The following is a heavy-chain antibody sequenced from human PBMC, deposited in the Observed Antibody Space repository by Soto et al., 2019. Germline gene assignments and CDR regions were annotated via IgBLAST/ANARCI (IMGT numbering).Heavy chain of an antibody. D-gene: IGHD3-10*01. CDR3: ARGARGYYYMDV. V-gene: IGHV3-74*01. Sequence: EVQLVESGGGLVQPGGSLRLSCAASGFTFTDYWMHWVRQVPGEGLVWVSRVKYDVSSTNYADSVKGRFTISRDNANNTLYLQMNSLRNEDTAVYFCARGARGYYYMDVWGKGTTVTVSS. J-gene: IGHJ6*03. CDR2: VKYDVSST. CDR1: GFTFTDYW.